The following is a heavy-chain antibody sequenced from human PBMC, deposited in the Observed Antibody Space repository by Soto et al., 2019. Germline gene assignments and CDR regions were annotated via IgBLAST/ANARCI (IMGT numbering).Heavy chain of an antibody. CDR1: GGSFSGYY. CDR2: INHSGST. D-gene: IGHD1-26*01. CDR3: ASPTESGMDV. Sequence: SETLSLTCALYGGSFSGYYWSWIRQPPGKGLEWIGEINHSGSTNYNPSLKSRITISVDTSKNQFPLKLSSVTAADTAVYFCASPTESGMDVWGQGTTVTVSS. J-gene: IGHJ6*02. V-gene: IGHV4-34*01.